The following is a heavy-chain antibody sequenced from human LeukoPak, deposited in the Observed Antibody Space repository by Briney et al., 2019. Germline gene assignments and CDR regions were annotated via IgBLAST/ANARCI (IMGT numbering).Heavy chain of an antibody. CDR1: GFTFSSYS. Sequence: GGSLRLSCAASGFTFSSYSLNWVRQAPGKGLEWVSSITTSSSYIYYADSVKGRFTISRDNAKNSLYLQMNSLRAEDTAVYYCARDLGGYSYGSHFDYWGQGTLVTVSS. J-gene: IGHJ4*02. CDR2: ITTSSSYI. V-gene: IGHV3-21*01. D-gene: IGHD5-18*01. CDR3: ARDLGGYSYGSHFDY.